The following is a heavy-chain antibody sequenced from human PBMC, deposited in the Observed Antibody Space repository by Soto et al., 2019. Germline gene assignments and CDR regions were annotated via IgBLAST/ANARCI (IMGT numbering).Heavy chain of an antibody. J-gene: IGHJ4*02. D-gene: IGHD3-3*01. V-gene: IGHV3-30*18. Sequence: GGSLRLSCAASGFTFSSYGMHWVRQAPGRGLEWVAVISYDGSNKYYAASLKGRFTISRDNSKNTLYLQMNSLRSEDTAVYYCAKDSLLRFLEWWGQGTLVTVSS. CDR2: ISYDGSNK. CDR3: AKDSLLRFLEW. CDR1: GFTFSSYG.